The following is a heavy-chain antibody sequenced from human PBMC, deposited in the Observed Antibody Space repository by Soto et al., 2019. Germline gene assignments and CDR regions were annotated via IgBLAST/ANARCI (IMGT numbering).Heavy chain of an antibody. V-gene: IGHV3-49*04. D-gene: IGHD2-2*01. Sequence: GGSLRLSCAASGFTFSSYGMHWVRQAPGKGLEWVGFIRSKAYGGTTEYAASVKGRFTISRDDSKSIAYLQMNSLKTEDTAVYYCTRNPLSSWGPPYYYGMDVWGQGTTVTVSS. CDR1: GFTFSSYG. CDR2: IRSKAYGGTT. CDR3: TRNPLSSWGPPYYYGMDV. J-gene: IGHJ6*02.